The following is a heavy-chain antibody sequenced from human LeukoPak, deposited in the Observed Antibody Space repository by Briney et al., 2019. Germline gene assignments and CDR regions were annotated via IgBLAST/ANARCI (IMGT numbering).Heavy chain of an antibody. CDR2: INTDGSST. Sequence: PGGSLRLSCAASGFTFSSYWMHWVRQAPGKGLVWVSRINTDGSSTSYADSVKGRFTISRDNAKNTLYLQMNSLRAEDTAVYYCARVGTVTTRGYFDFWGRGTLVTVSS. V-gene: IGHV3-74*01. CDR3: ARVGTVTTRGYFDF. D-gene: IGHD4-11*01. J-gene: IGHJ2*01. CDR1: GFTFSSYW.